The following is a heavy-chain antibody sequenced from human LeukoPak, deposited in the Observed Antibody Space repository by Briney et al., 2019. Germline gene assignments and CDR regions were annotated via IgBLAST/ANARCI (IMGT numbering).Heavy chain of an antibody. D-gene: IGHD3-10*01. V-gene: IGHV4-61*02. CDR1: GGSINSGSHY. J-gene: IGHJ4*02. CDR3: ARVLSGSYIEIDY. Sequence: PSETLSLTCTVSGGSINSGSHYWSWIRQPAGKGLEWIGRIYTGGSTNYNPSLKSRVTISVDTSKNQFSLKLSSVTAADTAVYYCARVLSGSYIEIDYWGQGTLVTVSS. CDR2: IYTGGST.